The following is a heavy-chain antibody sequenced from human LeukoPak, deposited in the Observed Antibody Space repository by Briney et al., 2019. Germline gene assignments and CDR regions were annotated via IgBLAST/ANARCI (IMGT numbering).Heavy chain of an antibody. Sequence: GSLRLSCAASGFTFSSYGMHWVRQAPGKGLEWVAVIWYDGSNKYYADSVKGRFTISRDNSKNTLYLQMNSLRAEDTAVYYCAREVIVGATSDYFDYWGQGTLVTVSS. CDR3: AREVIVGATSDYFDY. CDR1: GFTFSSYG. J-gene: IGHJ4*02. CDR2: IWYDGSNK. V-gene: IGHV3-33*01. D-gene: IGHD1-26*01.